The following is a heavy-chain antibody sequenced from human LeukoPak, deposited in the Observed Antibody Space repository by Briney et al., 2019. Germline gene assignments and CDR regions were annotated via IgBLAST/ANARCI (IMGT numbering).Heavy chain of an antibody. D-gene: IGHD2/OR15-2a*01. V-gene: IGHV3-7*01. J-gene: IGHJ4*02. CDR2: IKHDGSGK. CDR3: AKWRRRQSEYED. Sequence: RSGGSLRLSCEASGFSFSDHWMGWVRQAPGKGLECVANIKHDGSGKEYVDSVKGRFTISRDNAKNSVYLEMSSLRAEDTAVYYCAKWRRRQSEYEDWGQGTLVTVSS. CDR1: GFSFSDHW.